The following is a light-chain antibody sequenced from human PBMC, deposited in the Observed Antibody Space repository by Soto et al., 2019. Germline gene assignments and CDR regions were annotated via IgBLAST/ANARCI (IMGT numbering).Light chain of an antibody. CDR2: TNN. V-gene: IGLV1-44*01. Sequence: QSVLVQPPSASGTPGQRITISCSGSTSNIESHPVNWFQQVPGAPPKLLIKTNNQRPSGVPDRFSGSKSGASASLAISGLQSEDEGTYYCATWDDSRTGVLGSGTKVNV. CDR3: ATWDDSRTGV. CDR1: TSNIESHP. J-gene: IGLJ1*01.